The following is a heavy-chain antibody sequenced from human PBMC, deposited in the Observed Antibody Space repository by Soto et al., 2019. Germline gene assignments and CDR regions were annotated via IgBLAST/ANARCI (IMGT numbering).Heavy chain of an antibody. CDR3: ARLDGYYHLLDV. V-gene: IGHV4-59*08. Sequence: PSETLSLTCTVSGGSISSYYWTWIRQPPGKGLEWIGYIYYSGSTNYNPSLKSRVTISVATSKTQFSLKLSSVAAADTVVYYCARLDGYYHLLDVWGKGTTVTVSS. J-gene: IGHJ6*04. CDR1: GGSISSYY. CDR2: IYYSGST. D-gene: IGHD3-22*01.